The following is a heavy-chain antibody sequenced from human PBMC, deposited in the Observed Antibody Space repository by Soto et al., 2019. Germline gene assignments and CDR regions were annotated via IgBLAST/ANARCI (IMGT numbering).Heavy chain of an antibody. CDR3: ARTTHLRYFDWLRPGGFDY. D-gene: IGHD3-9*01. CDR1: GFSLSNARMG. CDR2: IFSNDEK. J-gene: IGHJ4*02. Sequence: QVTLKESGPVLVKPTETLTLTCTVSGFSLSNARMGVSWIRQPPGKALEWLAHIFSNDEKSYRTSLKSRLTISKDTSKSQVVLTMTNMDPVDTATYYCARTTHLRYFDWLRPGGFDYWGQGTLVTVSA. V-gene: IGHV2-26*01.